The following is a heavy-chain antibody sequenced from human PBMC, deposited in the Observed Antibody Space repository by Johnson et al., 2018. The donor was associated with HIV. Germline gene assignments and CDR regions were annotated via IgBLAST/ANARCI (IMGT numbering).Heavy chain of an antibody. V-gene: IGHV3-7*01. Sequence: VHLVESGGGVVRPGGSLRLSCAASGFSFSNYWMSWVRQAPGKGLEWVANIKQDGSEKYYVDSVKGRFTISRDNAKKSLYLQMNSLRAEDTAVYYCARDQTIQLWSDAFDIWGQGTMVTVSS. CDR2: IKQDGSEK. CDR3: ARDQTIQLWSDAFDI. J-gene: IGHJ3*02. D-gene: IGHD5-18*01. CDR1: GFSFSNYW.